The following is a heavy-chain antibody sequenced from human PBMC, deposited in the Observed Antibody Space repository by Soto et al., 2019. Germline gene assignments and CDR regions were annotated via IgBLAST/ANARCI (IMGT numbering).Heavy chain of an antibody. Sequence: QPGGSLRLSCAASGFTFSSYGMSWVRQAPGKGLEWVSAISGSGDSTYYADSVKGRFTISRDNSKNTLYLQMNSLRAEDTAVYYWAKDASPYYDFWGAKNGDFDYWGQGTLVTVSS. D-gene: IGHD3-3*01. CDR1: GFTFSSYG. J-gene: IGHJ4*02. CDR2: ISGSGDST. V-gene: IGHV3-23*01. CDR3: AKDASPYYDFWGAKNGDFDY.